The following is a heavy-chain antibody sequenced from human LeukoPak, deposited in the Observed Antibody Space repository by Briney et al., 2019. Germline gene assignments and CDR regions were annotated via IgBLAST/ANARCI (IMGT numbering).Heavy chain of an antibody. V-gene: IGHV4-34*01. D-gene: IGHD3-16*01. CDR2: INHSGST. CDR1: GGSFSGYY. Sequence: SETLSLTCAVYGGSFSGYYWSWIRQPPGKGLEWIGEINHSGSTNYNPSLKSRVTISVDTSKDQFSLKLSSVTAADTAVYYCARRHMITTGDAFDIWGQGTMVTVSS. J-gene: IGHJ3*02. CDR3: ARRHMITTGDAFDI.